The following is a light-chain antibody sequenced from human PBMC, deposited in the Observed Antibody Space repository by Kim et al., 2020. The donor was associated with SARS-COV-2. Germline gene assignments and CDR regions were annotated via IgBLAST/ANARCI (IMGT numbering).Light chain of an antibody. CDR2: INN. J-gene: IGLJ3*02. CDR3: AAWDDSLNGWV. CDR1: SANIGSKT. V-gene: IGLV1-44*01. Sequence: GERGTISCSGSSANIGSKTVRWYQQLPGTAPKLLIYINNQRPSGVPDRFSGSKSDTSASLAISGLQSEDEADYYCAAWDDSLNGWVFGGGTQLTVL.